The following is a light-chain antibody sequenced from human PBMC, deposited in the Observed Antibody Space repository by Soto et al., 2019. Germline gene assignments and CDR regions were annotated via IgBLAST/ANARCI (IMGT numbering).Light chain of an antibody. CDR2: RNN. V-gene: IGLV1-47*01. CDR3: AAWDDSLSGWV. CDR1: SSNIGSNY. Sequence: QSALTQPPSASGTPGQRVTISCSGSSSNIGSNYVYWYQQLPGTAPKLLIYRNNQRSSGVPDRFSGSKSGTSASLAISGLRSEDEADYYCAAWDDSLSGWVFGGGTQLTVL. J-gene: IGLJ3*02.